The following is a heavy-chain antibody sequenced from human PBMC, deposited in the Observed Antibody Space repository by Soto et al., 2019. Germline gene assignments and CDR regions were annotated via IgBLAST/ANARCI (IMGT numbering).Heavy chain of an antibody. V-gene: IGHV2-5*02. CDR1: GFSLSSTRMA. CDR2: IYWDDDK. Sequence: QITLKESGPTLVKPTQTLTLTCTFSGFSLSSTRMAVGWIRQPPGRALEWLALIYWDDDKRYSPFLKSRLTITMDTSKNQVVLTLSNMVPVDTASYYCAHIVVAGLGYYFDYWGQGTLVTVSS. J-gene: IGHJ4*02. CDR3: AHIVVAGLGYYFDY. D-gene: IGHD6-19*01.